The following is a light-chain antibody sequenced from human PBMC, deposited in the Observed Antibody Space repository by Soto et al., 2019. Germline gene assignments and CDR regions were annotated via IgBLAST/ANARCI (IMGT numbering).Light chain of an antibody. CDR3: CSYAGRSTLV. CDR2: EGN. CDR1: SSDVGHYNF. V-gene: IGLV2-23*01. J-gene: IGLJ2*01. Sequence: QSALTQPASVSGSPEQSITISCTGTSSDVGHYNFVSWYQQHPGKAPKLMVYEGNKRPSGVSNRFSGSKSGNTASLTISGLQAEDEAEYYCCSYAGRSTLVFGGGTKLTVL.